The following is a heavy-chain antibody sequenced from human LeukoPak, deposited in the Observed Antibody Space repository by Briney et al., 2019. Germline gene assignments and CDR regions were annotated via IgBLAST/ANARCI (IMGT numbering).Heavy chain of an antibody. CDR3: AKTLFSSYGDYLLGD. J-gene: IGHJ4*02. V-gene: IGHV3-30*02. CDR1: GFTFASLG. CDR2: VEHDGTTK. D-gene: IGHD4-17*01. Sequence: PGGSLRLSCTTSGFTFASLGMHWVRQAPGKGLEWVAFVEHDGTTKYYADSVKGRFTISRDSFENSLYLQMNSLRAEDTAVYYCAKTLFSSYGDYLLGDWGQGTLVTVSS.